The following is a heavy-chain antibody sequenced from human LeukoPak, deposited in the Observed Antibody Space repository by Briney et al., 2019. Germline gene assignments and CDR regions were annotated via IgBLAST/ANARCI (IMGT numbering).Heavy chain of an antibody. CDR2: IYYSGST. D-gene: IGHD3-22*01. V-gene: IGHV4-39*01. CDR1: GGSISSSCYY. CDR3: ARLGYYDSSGYQLGYYYYYYMDV. J-gene: IGHJ6*03. Sequence: SDTLSPICIFSGGSISSSCYYWGWIRWPPGKVLERIERIYYSGSTYYNPSLKSRVTISVDTSQNQFSLELSSVTAADTAVYYCARLGYYDSSGYQLGYYYYYYMDVWGKGTTVTVSS.